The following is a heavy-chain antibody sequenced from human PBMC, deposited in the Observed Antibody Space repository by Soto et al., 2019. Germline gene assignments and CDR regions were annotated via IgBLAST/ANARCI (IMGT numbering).Heavy chain of an antibody. CDR1: GGSSSSNW. CDR2: IYHSGST. D-gene: IGHD6-13*01. V-gene: IGHV4-4*02. J-gene: IGHJ6*02. Sequence: PSETLSLTCTVSGGSSSSNWWSWVRQPPGKGLEWIGEIYHSGSTNYNPSLKSRVTISVDKSKNQFSLKLSSVTAADTAVYYCARGFWYSSTSYYYYGMDVWGQGTTVTVSS. CDR3: ARGFWYSSTSYYYYGMDV.